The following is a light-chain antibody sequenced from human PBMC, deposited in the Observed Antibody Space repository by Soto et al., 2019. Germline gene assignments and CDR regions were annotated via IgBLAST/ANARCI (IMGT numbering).Light chain of an antibody. V-gene: IGKV3-11*01. J-gene: IGKJ4*01. CDR1: QSVSSY. CDR3: HQRSNWPHT. Sequence: EIVLTQSPATLSLSPGERATLSCRASQSVSSYLAWYQQKPGQAPRLLIYDASNRATGIPARFSGSGSGTDFTLTMSSLEPEDFAVYYCHQRSNWPHTFGGGTKVEIK. CDR2: DAS.